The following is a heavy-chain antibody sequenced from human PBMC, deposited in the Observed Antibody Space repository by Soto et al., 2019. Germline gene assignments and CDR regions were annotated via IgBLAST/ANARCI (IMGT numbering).Heavy chain of an antibody. CDR2: TYYRSNWYN. D-gene: IGHD6-19*01. V-gene: IGHV6-1*01. CDR1: GEGVSSNSAA. CDR3: ARDFDRGSGWYGNYYYGMDS. Sequence: PSQTLLLTCAVSGEGVSSNSAAGNWIRQSPSRGLEWLGRTYYRSNWYNDYAVSVKSRITINPDTSKNQFSLQLNSVTPGDTAVYYCARDFDRGSGWYGNYYYGMDSWGQGDTVTVSS. J-gene: IGHJ6*02.